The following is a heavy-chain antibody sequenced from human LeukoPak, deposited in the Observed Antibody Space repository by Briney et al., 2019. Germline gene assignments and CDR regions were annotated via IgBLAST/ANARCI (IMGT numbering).Heavy chain of an antibody. CDR3: AKDLFGGPARAFFDY. D-gene: IGHD3-16*01. CDR1: GFTFSIYP. CDR2: ISGSGGYA. V-gene: IGHV3-23*01. Sequence: GGSLRLSCAASGFTFSIYPMSWVRQASGKGLDWVSSISGSGGYAYYANSVKGRFITSRDNSKNTLYLQMDSLRAEDTAVYYCAKDLFGGPARAFFDYWGQGTLVTVSS. J-gene: IGHJ4*02.